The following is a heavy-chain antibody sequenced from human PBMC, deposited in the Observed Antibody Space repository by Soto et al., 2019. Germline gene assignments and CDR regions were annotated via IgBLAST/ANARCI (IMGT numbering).Heavy chain of an antibody. V-gene: IGHV3-74*01. D-gene: IGHD3-22*01. J-gene: IGHJ5*02. CDR1: GFTLNSFF. CDR2: ISNDGSST. Sequence: GGSLRLSCAASGFTLNSFFMHWVRQAPGKGLMWVSRISNDGSSTTYADSVKGRFTISRDNARNTLYLQLNSLRADDTAVYFCVRDQDSTGYSEFNPWGQGDQVTVSS. CDR3: VRDQDSTGYSEFNP.